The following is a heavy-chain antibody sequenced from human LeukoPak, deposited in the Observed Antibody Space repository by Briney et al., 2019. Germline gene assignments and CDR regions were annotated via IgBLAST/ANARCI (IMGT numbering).Heavy chain of an antibody. J-gene: IGHJ4*02. V-gene: IGHV3-23*01. CDR2: ISGSGGST. CDR1: GFTFSSYA. D-gene: IGHD3-9*01. Sequence: PGGSLRLSCAASGFTFSSYAISWVRQAPGKGLEWVSAISGSGGSTYYADSVKGRFTISRDNSKNTLYLQMNSLRAEDTAVYYCAKARNYDILTGYVDYWGQGTLVTVSS. CDR3: AKARNYDILTGYVDY.